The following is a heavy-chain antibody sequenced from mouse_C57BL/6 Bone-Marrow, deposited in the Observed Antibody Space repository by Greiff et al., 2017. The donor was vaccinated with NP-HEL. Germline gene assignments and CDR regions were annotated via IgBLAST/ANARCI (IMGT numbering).Heavy chain of an antibody. CDR2: ISSGGDYI. Sequence: EVMLVESGEGLVKPGGSLKLSCAASGFTFSSYAMSWVRQTPEKRLEWVAYISSGGDYIYYADTVKGRFTISRDNARNTLYLQMSSLKSEDTAMYYCTSELGRRYAMDYWGQGTSVTVSS. J-gene: IGHJ4*01. CDR1: GFTFSSYA. V-gene: IGHV5-9-1*02. D-gene: IGHD4-1*01. CDR3: TSELGRRYAMDY.